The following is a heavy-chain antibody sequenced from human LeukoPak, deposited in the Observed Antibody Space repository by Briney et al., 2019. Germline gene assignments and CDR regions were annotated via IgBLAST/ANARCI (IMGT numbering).Heavy chain of an antibody. CDR1: GGTFSSYA. D-gene: IGHD4-17*01. J-gene: IGHJ4*02. V-gene: IGHV1-69*04. CDR2: IIPILGIA. CDR3: ARRGVYGDYFDY. Sequence: SVKVSCKASGGTFSSYAISWVRQAPRQGLEWMGRIIPILGIANYAQKFQGRVTITADKSTSTAYMELSSLRSEDTAVYYCARRGVYGDYFDYWGQGTLVTVSS.